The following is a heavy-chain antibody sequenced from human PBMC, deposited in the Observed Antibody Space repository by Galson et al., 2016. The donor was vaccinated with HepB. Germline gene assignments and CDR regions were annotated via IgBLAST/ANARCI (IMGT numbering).Heavy chain of an antibody. CDR1: GFTLTNYG. CDR3: AKDLWINKWTNYFDY. D-gene: IGHD2-21*01. Sequence: SLRLSCAASGFTLTNYGMHWVRQAPGKGLEWVAMISYDGSAEYYADSVKGRFTISRDNSENTMYLQMSSLRTEDTAVHYCAKDLWINKWTNYFDYWGQGTLVTVSS. CDR2: ISYDGSAE. V-gene: IGHV3-30*18. J-gene: IGHJ4*02.